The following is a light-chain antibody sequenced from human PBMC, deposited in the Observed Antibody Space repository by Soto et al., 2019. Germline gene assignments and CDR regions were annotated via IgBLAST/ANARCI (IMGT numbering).Light chain of an antibody. CDR1: QSVSSN. CDR3: QQYNSWPRSN. V-gene: IGKV3-15*01. Sequence: EIVMTQSPATLSVSPGERATLSCRASQSVSSNLAWYQQRPGQAPRLLIYGASTRATDIPARFSGSGSGTEFTLTISSLQSEDFAVYYCQQYNSWPRSNFGQGTKLEIK. CDR2: GAS. J-gene: IGKJ2*01.